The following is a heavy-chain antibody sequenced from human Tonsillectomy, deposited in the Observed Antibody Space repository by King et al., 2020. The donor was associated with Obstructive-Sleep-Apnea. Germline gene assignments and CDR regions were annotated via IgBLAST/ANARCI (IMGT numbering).Heavy chain of an antibody. CDR1: GYTFTSYD. J-gene: IGHJ4*02. Sequence: VQLVESGAEVKKPGASVKVSCKASGYTFTSYDINWVRQATGQGLEWRGWMNPNSGNTGYVQKFQGRVTMTRNTSIRTAYMGLSSLRSEDTAVYYCARATTGGYEGDYWGQGTLVTVSS. D-gene: IGHD5-12*01. CDR2: MNPNSGNT. CDR3: ARATTGGYEGDY. V-gene: IGHV1-8*01.